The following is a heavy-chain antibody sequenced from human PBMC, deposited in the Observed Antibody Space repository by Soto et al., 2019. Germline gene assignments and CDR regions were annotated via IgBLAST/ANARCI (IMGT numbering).Heavy chain of an antibody. Sequence: SETLSLTYTVSGGYISNHSWSWIRQPPGKGLEWIGCLHDSGSTTYNPSLRSRVTISVDTSNNHFSLTLSSVTAADTAVYYCARQSHSDIWGGYVTVSWFDPWGQGTLVTVS. D-gene: IGHD3-3*01. CDR1: GGYISNHS. CDR2: LHDSGST. V-gene: IGHV4-59*08. J-gene: IGHJ5*02. CDR3: ARQSHSDIWGGYVTVSWFDP.